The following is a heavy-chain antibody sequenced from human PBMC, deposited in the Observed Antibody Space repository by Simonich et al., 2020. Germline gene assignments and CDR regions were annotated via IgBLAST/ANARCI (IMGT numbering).Heavy chain of an antibody. CDR2: YRSSSIYI. D-gene: IGHD6-13*01. J-gene: IGHJ4*02. V-gene: IGHV3-21*01. CDR3: ARDAAGDY. CDR1: GFTFSSYS. Sequence: EVQLVESGGGLAKPGGSLRLSCAASGFTFSSYSRNGFRQAPGKGRESPSSYRSSSIYIYYADSVKCRFTISRDNAKHSLYLQMNSLRAEDTAVYYCARDAAGDYWGQGTLVTVSS.